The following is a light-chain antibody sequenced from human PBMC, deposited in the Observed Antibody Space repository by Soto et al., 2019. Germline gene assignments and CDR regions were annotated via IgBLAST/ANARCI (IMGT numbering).Light chain of an antibody. CDR3: QAWDRSTVV. J-gene: IGLJ3*02. CDR1: EVGDKY. CDR2: QDN. Sequence: SSELSQPPSVSVSPGQTASITCSGDEVGDKYACWYQQKPGQSPVLVIYQDNKRPSGTPARFSGSNSGNTATLTISGTQAMDEADYYCQAWDRSTVVFGGGTKLTVL. V-gene: IGLV3-1*01.